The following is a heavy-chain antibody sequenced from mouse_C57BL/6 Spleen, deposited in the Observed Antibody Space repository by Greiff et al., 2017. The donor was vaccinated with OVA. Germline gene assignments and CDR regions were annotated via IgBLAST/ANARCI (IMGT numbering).Heavy chain of an antibody. CDR3: TSYYGSSYYFDY. J-gene: IGHJ2*01. Sequence: VQLKESGAELVRPGASVKLSCTASGFNIKDDYMHWVKQRPEQGLEWIGWIDPGNGDTDYASKFQGKATITADTSSNTAYLQLSSLTSEDTAVYYCTSYYGSSYYFDYWGQGTTLTVSA. V-gene: IGHV14-4*01. D-gene: IGHD1-1*01. CDR2: IDPGNGDT. CDR1: GFNIKDDY.